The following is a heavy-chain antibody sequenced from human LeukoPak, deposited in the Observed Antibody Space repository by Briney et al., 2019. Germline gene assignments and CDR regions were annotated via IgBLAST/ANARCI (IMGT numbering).Heavy chain of an antibody. CDR3: AREAGNFDY. Sequence: PGGSLRVSCAASGFTFSRYAMSWVRQAPGKGLEWVSVISGSGGSIYYGDSVKGRFTISRDNSKNTLYMQMNGLRAEDTAVYCCAREAGNFDYWGQGTLVTVSP. J-gene: IGHJ4*02. V-gene: IGHV3-23*01. CDR2: ISGSGGSI. CDR1: GFTFSRYA.